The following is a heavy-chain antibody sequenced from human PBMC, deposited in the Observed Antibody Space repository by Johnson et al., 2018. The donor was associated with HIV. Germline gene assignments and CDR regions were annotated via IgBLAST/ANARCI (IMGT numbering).Heavy chain of an antibody. CDR1: GFTFSSYG. CDR2: INQDGREK. Sequence: VPLVESGGGVVQPGRSLRLSCAASGFTFSSYGMHWVRQAPGKGLEWVANINQDGREKYYVDSVKGRFTIYRDNAKNSLYLQMHSLRVEDTAVYYCARVKMAFNIWGQGTMVTVSS. CDR3: ARVKMAFNI. J-gene: IGHJ3*02. V-gene: IGHV3-7*03.